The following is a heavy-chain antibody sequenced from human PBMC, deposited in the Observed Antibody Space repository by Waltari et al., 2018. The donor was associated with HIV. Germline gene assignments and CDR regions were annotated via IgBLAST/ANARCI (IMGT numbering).Heavy chain of an antibody. V-gene: IGHV1-2*02. CDR3: ARDICNGGSCYSYYFDY. J-gene: IGHJ4*02. D-gene: IGHD2-15*01. CDR2: INPDNGGT. CDR1: GYHFTGYY. Sequence: QVQLVQSGAAAKKPGASVTISCKASGYHFTGYYMTWVRQAPGQGLEWMGCINPDNGGTKYAQKFQGRVTMTRDTSISTAYMELSRLRSDDTAVYYCARDICNGGSCYSYYFDYWGQGTLVTVSS.